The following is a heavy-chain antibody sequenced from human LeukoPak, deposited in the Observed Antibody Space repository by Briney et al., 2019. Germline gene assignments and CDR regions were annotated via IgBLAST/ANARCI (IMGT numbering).Heavy chain of an antibody. V-gene: IGHV1-69*01. CDR3: ARDLGSAAAAPNNWFDP. CDR2: IIPIFGTA. Sequence: SVKVSCKASGGTFSSYAISWVRQAPGQGLEWMGGIIPIFGTANYAQKFQGRVTITADESTSTAYMELSSLRSEDTAVYYCARDLGSAAAAPNNWFDPWGQGTLVTVSS. CDR1: GGTFSSYA. D-gene: IGHD6-13*01. J-gene: IGHJ5*02.